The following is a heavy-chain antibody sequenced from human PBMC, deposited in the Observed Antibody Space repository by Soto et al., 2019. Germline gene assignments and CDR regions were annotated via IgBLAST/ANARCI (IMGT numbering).Heavy chain of an antibody. J-gene: IGHJ6*02. CDR3: ASGYTDIVVVPAANGNYGMDV. CDR2: IYYSGST. CDR1: GGSISSGDYY. V-gene: IGHV4-30-4*01. D-gene: IGHD2-2*01. Sequence: SETLSLTXTVSGGSISSGDYYWSWIRQPPGKGLEWIGYIYYSGSTYYNPSLKSRVTISVDTSKNQFSLKLSSVTAADTAVYYCASGYTDIVVVPAANGNYGMDVWGQGTTVTVSS.